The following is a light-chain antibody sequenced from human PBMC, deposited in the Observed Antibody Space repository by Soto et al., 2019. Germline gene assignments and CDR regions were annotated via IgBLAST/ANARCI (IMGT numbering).Light chain of an antibody. CDR2: DAS. Sequence: EIVLTQSPATLSLSPGERATLSCRASQSVSSYLAWYQQKPGQAPRLLIYDASNRATGIPARFSGRGSGTDFTLTISSLEPEDFAVYYCHQRSNWPPFTFGPGTKVDIK. CDR1: QSVSSY. J-gene: IGKJ3*01. V-gene: IGKV3-11*01. CDR3: HQRSNWPPFT.